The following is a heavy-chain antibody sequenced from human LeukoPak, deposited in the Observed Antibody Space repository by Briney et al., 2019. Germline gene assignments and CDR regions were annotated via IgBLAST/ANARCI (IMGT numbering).Heavy chain of an antibody. CDR1: GGSISSGSDY. D-gene: IGHD2-15*01. CDR2: IYTNGGT. Sequence: SETLSLTCTVSGGSISSGSDYWTWIRQPAGKGLEWIGRIYTNGGTDYNPSLKSRVTISLDTSKNQFSLKLSSVTAADTAVYYCAREVVGYCSGGSCYSDWGNTLFDYWGQGTLVTVSS. CDR3: AREVVGYCSGGSCYSDWGNTLFDY. V-gene: IGHV4-61*02. J-gene: IGHJ4*02.